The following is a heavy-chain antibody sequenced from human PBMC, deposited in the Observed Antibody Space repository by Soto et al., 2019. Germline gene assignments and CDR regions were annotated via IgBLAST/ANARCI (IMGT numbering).Heavy chain of an antibody. CDR2: ISANNGNT. D-gene: IGHD3-10*01. CDR3: AREGTVPFDP. CDR1: GYTFTGYY. V-gene: IGHV1-18*04. Sequence: ASVKVSCKASGYTFTGYYMHWVRQAPGQGLEWMGWISANNGNTNYAQKLQGRVTMTTDTSTSTAYMELRSLRSDDTAVYYCAREGTVPFDPWGQGTLVTVSS. J-gene: IGHJ5*02.